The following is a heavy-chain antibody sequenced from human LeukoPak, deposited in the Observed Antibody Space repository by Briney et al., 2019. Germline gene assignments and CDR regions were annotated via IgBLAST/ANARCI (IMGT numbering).Heavy chain of an antibody. CDR2: INPKSGNT. V-gene: IGHV1-8*03. D-gene: IGHD6-6*01. Sequence: GASVKVSCKASGYTFTTYDINWVRQATEQGLGWMGWINPKSGNTGYAQKFQGRVSITRNTSISTAYMQLSSLRSEDTAVYYCARGAGSSSAYYYYYYYMDVWGKGTTVTVSS. CDR1: GYTFTTYD. J-gene: IGHJ6*03. CDR3: ARGAGSSSAYYYYYYYMDV.